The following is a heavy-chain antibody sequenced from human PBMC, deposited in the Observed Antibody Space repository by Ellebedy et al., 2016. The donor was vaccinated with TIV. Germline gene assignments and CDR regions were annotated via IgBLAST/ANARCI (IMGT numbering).Heavy chain of an antibody. D-gene: IGHD5-18*01. CDR1: GYFISDGYY. CDR3: ARQETVLVTVELYYYCMDV. J-gene: IGHJ6*03. Sequence: SETLSLTCTVSGYFISDGYYWGWIRQPPGKGLEWIGSGYHSGSTFYNPSLKSRLTISVDTSENQFSLKLRSVTAADTAVYYCARQETVLVTVELYYYCMDVWGKGTTVTVSS. CDR2: GYHSGST. V-gene: IGHV4-38-2*02.